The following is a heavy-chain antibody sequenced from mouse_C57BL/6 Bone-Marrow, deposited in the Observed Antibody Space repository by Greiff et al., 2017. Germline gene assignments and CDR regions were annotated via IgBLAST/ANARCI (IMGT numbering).Heavy chain of an antibody. J-gene: IGHJ2*01. CDR3: TYGPSY. D-gene: IGHD1-1*01. CDR1: GFNIKDDY. Sequence: EVKLMESVAELVRPGASVKLSCTASGFNIKDDYMHWVKQRPEQGLEWIGWIDPENGDTEYASKFQGKATITADTSSNTAYLQLSSLTSEDTAVYYCTYGPSYWGQGTTLTVSS. V-gene: IGHV14-4*01. CDR2: IDPENGDT.